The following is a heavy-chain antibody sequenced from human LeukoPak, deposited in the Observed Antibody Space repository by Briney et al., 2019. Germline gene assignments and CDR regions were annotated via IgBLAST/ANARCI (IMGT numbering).Heavy chain of an antibody. CDR3: ARGGTIAAAGFYYYYYMDV. CDR1: GRSISSGGYY. Sequence: KPSQTLSLTCSVSGRSISSGGYYWSWIRQHPGKGLEWIGYIYYSGSTYYNPSLKSRVTISVDTSKNQFYLKLSSVTAADTAVYYCARGGTIAAAGFYYYYYMDVWGKGTTVTVSS. J-gene: IGHJ6*03. CDR2: IYYSGST. V-gene: IGHV4-31*03. D-gene: IGHD6-13*01.